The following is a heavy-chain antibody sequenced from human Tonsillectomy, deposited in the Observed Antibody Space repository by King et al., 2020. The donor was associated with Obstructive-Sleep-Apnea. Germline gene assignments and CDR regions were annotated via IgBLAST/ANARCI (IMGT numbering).Heavy chain of an antibody. CDR3: ARLGSRGGTGYFVPASPGDY. J-gene: IGHJ4*02. D-gene: IGHD2-2*01. Sequence: QLQESGPGLVKPWETLSLTCTVSGYSISSGYYWGWIRQPPGKGLEWIGHIHHSGSTFYNPSLKSRVTMSMDTAWDRLSLKVNPLTAADTAVYYCARLGSRGGTGYFVPASPGDYWGQGTLVIVSS. CDR1: GYSISSGYY. CDR2: IHHSGST. V-gene: IGHV4-38-2*02.